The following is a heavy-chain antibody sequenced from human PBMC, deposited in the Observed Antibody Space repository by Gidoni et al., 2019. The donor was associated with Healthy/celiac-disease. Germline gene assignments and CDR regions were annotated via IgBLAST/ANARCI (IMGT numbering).Heavy chain of an antibody. D-gene: IGHD3-22*01. CDR2: ISYDGSNK. V-gene: IGHV3-30*18. J-gene: IGHJ4*02. CDR1: GFTFSSYG. CDR3: EKRDDSSDY. Sequence: QVQLVESGGGVVQPGRSLRLSCAASGFTFSSYGMHWVRQAPGKGMEWVAVISYDGSNKYYADSVKGRFTISRDNSKNTLYLQMNSLRAEDTAVYYCEKRDDSSDYWGQGTLVTVSS.